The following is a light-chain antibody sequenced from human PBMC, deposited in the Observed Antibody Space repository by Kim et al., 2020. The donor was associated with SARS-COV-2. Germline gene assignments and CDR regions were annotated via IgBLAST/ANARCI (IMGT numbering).Light chain of an antibody. CDR3: NSRDSSGNRV. V-gene: IGLV3-19*01. CDR2: GMN. Sequence: SSELTQDPAVSVALGQTVRITCQGDRLRRYYASWYQQKPGQAPILVIYGMNSRPSGIPDRFSGSSSGNTASLTITGAQAEDEADYYCNSRDSSGNRVFGGGTQLTVL. CDR1: RLRRYY. J-gene: IGLJ3*02.